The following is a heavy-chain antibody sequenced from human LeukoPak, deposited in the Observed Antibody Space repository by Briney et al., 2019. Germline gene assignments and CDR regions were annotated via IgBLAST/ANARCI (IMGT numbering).Heavy chain of an antibody. CDR2: IYTSGST. CDR1: GGSISSYY. D-gene: IGHD3-3*01. J-gene: IGHJ6*03. V-gene: IGHV4-4*07. CDR3: ARGAREWLGIYYYYYMDV. Sequence: SETLSLTCTVSGGSISSYYWSWIRQPAGKGLEWIGRIYTSGSTNYNPSLKSRVTISVDTSKNQFSLKLSSVTAADTAVYYCARGAREWLGIYYYYYMDVWGKGTTVTVSS.